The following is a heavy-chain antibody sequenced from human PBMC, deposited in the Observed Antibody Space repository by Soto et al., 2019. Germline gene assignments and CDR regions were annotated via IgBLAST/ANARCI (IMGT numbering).Heavy chain of an antibody. CDR1: GFTFSSYA. J-gene: IGHJ3*02. Sequence: GGSLRLSCAASGFTFSSYAMSWVRQAPGKGLEWVSAISGSGGSTYYADSVKGRFTIFRDNSKNTLYLQMNSLRAEDTAVYYCAKDEGSSGWYGNDAFDIWGQGTMVTVSS. D-gene: IGHD6-19*01. V-gene: IGHV3-23*01. CDR3: AKDEGSSGWYGNDAFDI. CDR2: ISGSGGST.